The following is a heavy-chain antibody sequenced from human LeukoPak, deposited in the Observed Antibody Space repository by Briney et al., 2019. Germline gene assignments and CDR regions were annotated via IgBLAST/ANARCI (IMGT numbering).Heavy chain of an antibody. Sequence: SETLSHTCTVSGGSISIYYWIWIRQPAGKGLEWIGSIYYSGSTYYNPSLKSRVTISVDTSKNQFSLKLSSVTAADTAVYYCARTYGSGSSYYYYYMDVWGKGTTVTVSS. CDR3: ARTYGSGSSYYYYYMDV. D-gene: IGHD3-10*01. CDR1: GGSISIYY. J-gene: IGHJ6*03. CDR2: IYYSGST. V-gene: IGHV4-4*07.